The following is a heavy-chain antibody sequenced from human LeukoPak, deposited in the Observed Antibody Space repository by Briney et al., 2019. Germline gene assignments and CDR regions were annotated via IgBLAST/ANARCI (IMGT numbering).Heavy chain of an antibody. J-gene: IGHJ4*02. CDR2: INTYNVNT. D-gene: IGHD5-18*01. CDR1: GYTFTSYG. Sequence: ASVKVSCKAAGYTFTSYGVSWVRQAPGQGLEWMVWINTYNVNTNYAQKFQGRVTLTTDASTSTAYMELRSLRSDDTAVYYCARDSRRGYSYGYDYWGQGTLVTVSS. CDR3: ARDSRRGYSYGYDY. V-gene: IGHV1-18*01.